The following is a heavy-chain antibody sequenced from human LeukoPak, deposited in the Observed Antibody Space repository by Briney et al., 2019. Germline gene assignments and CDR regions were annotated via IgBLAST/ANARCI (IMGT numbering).Heavy chain of an antibody. CDR3: ASPAVAGYFDY. J-gene: IGHJ4*02. V-gene: IGHV3-30-3*01. CDR2: ISYDGSNK. Sequence: PGRSLRLSCAASGFTFSSYAMHWVRQAPGKGLEWVAVISYDGSNKYYADSVKGRFTISRDNSKNTLYLQMNSLRAEDTAVYYCASPAVAGYFDYWGQGTLVTVSS. CDR1: GFTFSSYA. D-gene: IGHD6-19*01.